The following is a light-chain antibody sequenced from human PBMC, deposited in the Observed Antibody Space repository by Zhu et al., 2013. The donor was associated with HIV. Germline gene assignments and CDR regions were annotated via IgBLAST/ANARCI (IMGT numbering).Light chain of an antibody. CDR2: GAS. CDR1: QSVTSD. Sequence: EIVLTQSPGTLSLSPGERATLSCRASQSVTSDYLAWYQQKPGQAPRLLIFGASTRAAGVPARFSGSGSGTEFTLTISSLQPEDFAIYYCQQYTDWPPETFGQGTKVDIK. CDR3: QQYTDWPPET. J-gene: IGKJ1*01. V-gene: IGKV3-15*01.